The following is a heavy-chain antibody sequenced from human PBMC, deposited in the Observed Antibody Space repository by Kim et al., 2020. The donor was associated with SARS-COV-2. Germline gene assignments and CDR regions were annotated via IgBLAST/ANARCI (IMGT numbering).Heavy chain of an antibody. Sequence: RFTISRDNSKNTLYLQMNSLRAEDTAVYYCATKGPYGSGSYYIFYYGMDVWGQGTTVTVSS. D-gene: IGHD3-10*01. V-gene: IGHV3-66*01. CDR3: ATKGPYGSGSYYIFYYGMDV. J-gene: IGHJ6*02.